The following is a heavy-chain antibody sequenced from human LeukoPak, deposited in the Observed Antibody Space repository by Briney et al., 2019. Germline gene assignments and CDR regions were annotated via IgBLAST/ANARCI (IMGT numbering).Heavy chain of an antibody. Sequence: GASVKVSCKASGGTFSSYAISWVRQAPGQGLEWMGGIIPIFGTANYAQKFQGRVTITADESTSTAYMELSSLRSEDMAVYYCARAGYSSSWSPLADAFDIWGQGTMVTVSS. V-gene: IGHV1-69*13. CDR3: ARAGYSSSWSPLADAFDI. D-gene: IGHD6-13*01. J-gene: IGHJ3*02. CDR1: GGTFSSYA. CDR2: IIPIFGTA.